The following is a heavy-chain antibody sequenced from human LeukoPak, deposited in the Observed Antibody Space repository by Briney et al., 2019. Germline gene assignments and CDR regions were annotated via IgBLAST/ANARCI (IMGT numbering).Heavy chain of an antibody. D-gene: IGHD3-22*01. J-gene: IGHJ1*01. V-gene: IGHV1-69*01. CDR2: IIPIFGTA. CDR1: GGTFSSYA. Sequence: GASVKVSCKASGGTFSSYAISWVRQAPGQGLEWMGGIIPIFGTANYAQKFQGRVTITADESTSTAYMELSSLRSEDTAVYYCARDHYYDSSGYTFRHWGQGTLVTVSS. CDR3: ARDHYYDSSGYTFRH.